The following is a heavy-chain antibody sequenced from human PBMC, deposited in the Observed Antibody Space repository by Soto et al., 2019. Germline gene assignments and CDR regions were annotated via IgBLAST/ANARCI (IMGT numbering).Heavy chain of an antibody. CDR1: GFTFSTYL. CDR3: TKGWGDY. D-gene: IGHD3-16*01. Sequence: EAQVLESGGGLVQPGGSLRLSCLASGFTFSTYLMGWVRQAPGKGLEWVSGISGAGGSTSYADSVKGRFTISRDNAKNTLYLQINSLRAEDTAVYYCTKGWGDYWSQGTLVTDSS. CDR2: ISGAGGST. V-gene: IGHV3-23*01. J-gene: IGHJ4*02.